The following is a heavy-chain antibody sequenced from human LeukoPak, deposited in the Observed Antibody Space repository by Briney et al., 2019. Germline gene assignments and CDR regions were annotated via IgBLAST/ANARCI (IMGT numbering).Heavy chain of an antibody. D-gene: IGHD6-19*01. J-gene: IGHJ4*02. CDR2: IGSSSSYT. CDR3: ARDRGAVAATWFDY. CDR1: GFTFSGYY. Sequence: GGSLRHSCAASGFTFSGYYMSWIPPAPGKGLEWVSCIGSSSSYTNYADSVKGRFTISRDNAKNSLYLQMDGLRAEDTAVYYCARDRGAVAATWFDYWGQGTLVTVSS. V-gene: IGHV3-11*05.